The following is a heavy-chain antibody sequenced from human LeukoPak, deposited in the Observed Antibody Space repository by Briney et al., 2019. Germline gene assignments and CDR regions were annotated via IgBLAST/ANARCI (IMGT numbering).Heavy chain of an antibody. CDR2: IYHSGST. J-gene: IGHJ3*02. V-gene: IGHV4-38-2*02. Sequence: SETLSLTCTVSGYSISSGYYWGWIRQPPGKGLEWIGSIYHSGSTYYNPSLKSRVTISVDTSKNQFSLKLSSVTAADTAVYYCARVDYGDYGAAFDIWGQGTMVTVSS. D-gene: IGHD4-17*01. CDR1: GYSISSGYY. CDR3: ARVDYGDYGAAFDI.